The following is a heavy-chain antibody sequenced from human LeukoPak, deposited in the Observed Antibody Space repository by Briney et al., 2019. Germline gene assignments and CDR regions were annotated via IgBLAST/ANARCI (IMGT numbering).Heavy chain of an antibody. J-gene: IGHJ3*02. V-gene: IGHV3-21*01. CDR3: ARSLITGTQYAFDI. D-gene: IGHD1/OR15-1a*01. CDR1: GFTVSSNY. CDR2: ISSSSSYI. Sequence: PGGSLRLSCAASGFTVSSNYMSWVRQAPGKGLEWVSSISSSSSYIYYADSVKGRFTISRDNAKNSLYLQMNSLRAEDTAVYYCARSLITGTQYAFDIWGQGTMVTVSS.